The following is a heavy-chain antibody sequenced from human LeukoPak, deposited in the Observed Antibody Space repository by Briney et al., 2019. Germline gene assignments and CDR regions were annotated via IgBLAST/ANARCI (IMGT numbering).Heavy chain of an antibody. CDR2: IRPHSGGI. CDR3: ARDPVDGYSHYDF. Sequence: ASVKVSCKASGYTLNGHHLIWVRQAPGQGLEWMGWIRPHSGGIKYAQEFQGRVTMTRDTSISTAYMELTSLTSDDTAIYYCARDPVDGYSHYDFWGQGTLVTVSS. CDR1: GYTLNGHH. J-gene: IGHJ4*02. D-gene: IGHD5-24*01. V-gene: IGHV1-2*02.